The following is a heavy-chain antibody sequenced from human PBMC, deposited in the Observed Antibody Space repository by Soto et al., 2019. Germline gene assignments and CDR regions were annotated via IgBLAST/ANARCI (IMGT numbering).Heavy chain of an antibody. CDR3: AVSADIVVVPAESYDYYYGMDV. V-gene: IGHV1-69*13. CDR1: GGTFSSYA. J-gene: IGHJ6*02. D-gene: IGHD2-2*01. CDR2: IIPIFGTA. Sequence: SVKVSCKASGGTFSSYAISWVRQAPGQGLEWMGGIIPIFGTANYAQKFQGRVTITADESTSTAYMELSSRRSEDTAVYYCAVSADIVVVPAESYDYYYGMDVWGQGTTVTVSS.